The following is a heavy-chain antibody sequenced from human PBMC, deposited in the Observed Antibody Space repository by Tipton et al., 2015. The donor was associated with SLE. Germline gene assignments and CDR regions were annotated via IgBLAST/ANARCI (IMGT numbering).Heavy chain of an antibody. CDR1: GDSVSSNSAA. J-gene: IGHJ3*02. D-gene: IGHD2-2*01. Sequence: GLVKPSQTLSLTCAISGDSVSSNSAAWNWIRQSPSRGLEWPGRTYYRSKWYNDYAVSVKSRITINPDTSKNQFSLQLNSVTPEDTAVYYCAREDCSSTSCYQDAFDIWGQGTMVTVSS. V-gene: IGHV6-1*01. CDR3: AREDCSSTSCYQDAFDI. CDR2: TYYRSKWYN.